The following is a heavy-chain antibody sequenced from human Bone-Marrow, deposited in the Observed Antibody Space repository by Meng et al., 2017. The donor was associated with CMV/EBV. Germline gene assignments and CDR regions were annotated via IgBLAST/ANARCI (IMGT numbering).Heavy chain of an antibody. CDR1: GGSISSSSYY. D-gene: IGHD2-2*01. CDR3: AKRGRSLYNYIVVVPAADGPFDY. Sequence: SETLSLTCTVSGGSISSSSYYWGWIRQPPGKGLEWIGSIYYSGSTYYNPSLKSRVTISVDTSKNQFSLKLSSVTAADTAVYYCAKRGRSLYNYIVVVPAADGPFDYWGQGTLVTVSS. V-gene: IGHV4-39*07. CDR2: IYYSGST. J-gene: IGHJ4*02.